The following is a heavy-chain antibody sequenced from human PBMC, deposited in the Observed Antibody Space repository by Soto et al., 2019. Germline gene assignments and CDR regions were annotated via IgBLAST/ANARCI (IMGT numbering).Heavy chain of an antibody. Sequence: PSETLSLTCTVSGVSINTNDYYWGWARQPPGKGLEWIGNVLYSGSTFYNPSLKTRLTISVDTSKNQFSLRLKSVTAADAAVYYCYAFVVPASRNSGFDVSGQGTLVTVSS. CDR1: GVSINTNDYY. D-gene: IGHD2-15*01. J-gene: IGHJ4*02. V-gene: IGHV4-39*01. CDR2: VLYSGST. CDR3: YAFVVPASRNSGFDV.